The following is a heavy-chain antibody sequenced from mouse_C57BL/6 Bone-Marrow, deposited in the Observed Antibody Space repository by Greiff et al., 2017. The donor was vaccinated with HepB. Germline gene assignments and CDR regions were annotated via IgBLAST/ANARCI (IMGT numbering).Heavy chain of an antibody. J-gene: IGHJ1*03. Sequence: EVKLMESGAELVKPGASVKLSCTASGFNIKDYYMHWVKQRPEQGLEWIGRIDPEDGETKYAPKFQGKATITADTSSNTAYLQLSSLTSEDTAVYYCSRSNYYGSSDGYFDVWGTGTTVTVSS. CDR1: GFNIKDYY. V-gene: IGHV14-2*01. D-gene: IGHD1-1*01. CDR2: IDPEDGET. CDR3: SRSNYYGSSDGYFDV.